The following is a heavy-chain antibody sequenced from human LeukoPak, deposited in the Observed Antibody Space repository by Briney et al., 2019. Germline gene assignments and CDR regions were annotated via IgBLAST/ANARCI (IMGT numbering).Heavy chain of an antibody. Sequence: ASVKVSCKASGYTFSHYPMNWVRQATGQGLEWMGWMNPNSGNTGYAQKFQGRVTITRNTSISTAYMELSSLRSEDTAVYYCAREGYSSGTFDYWGQGTLVTVSS. CDR2: MNPNSGNT. D-gene: IGHD6-19*01. CDR3: AREGYSSGTFDY. CDR1: GYTFSHYP. V-gene: IGHV1-8*03. J-gene: IGHJ4*02.